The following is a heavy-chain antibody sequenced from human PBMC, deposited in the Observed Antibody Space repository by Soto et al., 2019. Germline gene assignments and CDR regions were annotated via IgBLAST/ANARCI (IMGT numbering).Heavy chain of an antibody. CDR2: IYSGGST. D-gene: IGHD6-13*01. V-gene: IGHV3-66*01. J-gene: IGHJ4*02. CDR1: GFTVSTKY. Sequence: GGSLRLSCAASGFTVSTKYMSWVRQAPGKGLEWVSVIYSGGSTFYADSVRGRFTISRDNSKNTLYLQMNSLRAEDTAVYYCAKDLAAAGILGVGWYFDYWGQGTLVTVSS. CDR3: AKDLAAAGILGVGWYFDY.